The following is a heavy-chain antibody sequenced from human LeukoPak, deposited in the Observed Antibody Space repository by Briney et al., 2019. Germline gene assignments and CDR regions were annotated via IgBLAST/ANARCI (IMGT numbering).Heavy chain of an antibody. V-gene: IGHV1-2*02. Sequence: GASVKVSCKASGYTFTGYYMHWVRQAPGQGLEWMGWINPNSGGTNYAQKSQGRVTMTRDTSISTAYMELSRLRSDDTAVYYCARGANGDSSPLSPTDYWGQGTLVTVSS. CDR1: GYTFTGYY. CDR2: INPNSGGT. CDR3: ARGANGDSSPLSPTDY. J-gene: IGHJ4*02. D-gene: IGHD4-17*01.